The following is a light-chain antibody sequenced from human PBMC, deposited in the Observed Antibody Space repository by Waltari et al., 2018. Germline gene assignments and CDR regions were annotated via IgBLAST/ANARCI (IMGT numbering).Light chain of an antibody. V-gene: IGKV4-1*01. Sequence: DIVMTQSPDSLAVSLGERATINCQYSQSVLYSSNNKNHLAWYQQKPGQSPKLLIYWASTRESGVPDRFSGSGSGTDFTLTISSLQAEDVAVYYCKQYYATPRTFGPGTKVDIK. CDR1: QSVLYSSNNKNH. J-gene: IGKJ3*01. CDR3: KQYYATPRT. CDR2: WAS.